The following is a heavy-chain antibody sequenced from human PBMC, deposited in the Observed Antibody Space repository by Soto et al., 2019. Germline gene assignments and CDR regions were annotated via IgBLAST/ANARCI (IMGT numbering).Heavy chain of an antibody. Sequence: SQTLSLTCSVSGGSVSNKTYYWSWIRQPPGKRLEWIGYVYYSGTTNYNPSLKSRVTISVDLSKNQFSLRLSSVTTADTALYYCARTTAVPNTLRSRYFFDYWGQGTLVTGSS. CDR3: ARTTAVPNTLRSRYFFDY. D-gene: IGHD4-17*01. CDR1: GGSVSNKTYY. CDR2: VYYSGTT. J-gene: IGHJ4*02. V-gene: IGHV4-61*01.